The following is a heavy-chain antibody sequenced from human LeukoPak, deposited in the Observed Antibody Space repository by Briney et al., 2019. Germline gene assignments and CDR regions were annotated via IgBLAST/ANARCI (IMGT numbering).Heavy chain of an antibody. J-gene: IGHJ6*04. CDR1: GGSFSGYY. Sequence: SETLSLTCAVYGGSFSGYYWSWIRQPPGKGLEWIGEINHSGSTNYNPSLKSRVTISVDTSKNQFSLKLSSVTAADTAVHYCARGNPTLDIVDTTYYYYGMDVWGKGTTVTVSS. V-gene: IGHV4-34*01. D-gene: IGHD5-12*01. CDR3: ARGNPTLDIVDTTYYYYGMDV. CDR2: INHSGST.